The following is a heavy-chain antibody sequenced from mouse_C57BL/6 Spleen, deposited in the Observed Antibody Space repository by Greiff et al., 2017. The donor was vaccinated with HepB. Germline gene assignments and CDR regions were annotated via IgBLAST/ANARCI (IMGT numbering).Heavy chain of an antibody. CDR1: GFNIKDYY. J-gene: IGHJ2*01. CDR3: ARASYYDYDGVDY. CDR2: IDPEDGET. Sequence: EVQLQQSGAELVKPGASVKLSCTASGFNIKDYYMHWVKQRTEQGLEWIGRIDPEDGETKYDPKFQGKATITADTSSNTAYLQLSSLTSEDTAVYYCARASYYDYDGVDYWGQGTTLTVSS. D-gene: IGHD2-4*01. V-gene: IGHV14-2*01.